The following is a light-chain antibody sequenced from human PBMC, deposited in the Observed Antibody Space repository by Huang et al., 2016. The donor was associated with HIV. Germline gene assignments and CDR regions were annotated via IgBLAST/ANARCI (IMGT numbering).Light chain of an antibody. V-gene: IGKV2-40*01. CDR2: TCF. CDR3: MQRIEFPYT. CDR1: QTLLDSDDGNTY. Sequence: DIVMTQTPLSLPVTPGGPASISCRSSQTLLDSDDGNTYLDWYLQKPGQSPQLLIQTCFYRASGVPDRFSASGSGTDFTLKISRVEAEDVGVYYCMQRIEFPYTFGQGTKLEIK. J-gene: IGKJ2*01.